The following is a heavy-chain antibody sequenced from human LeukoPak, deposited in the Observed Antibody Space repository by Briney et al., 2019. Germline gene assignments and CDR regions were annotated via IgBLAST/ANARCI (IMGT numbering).Heavy chain of an antibody. V-gene: IGHV4-34*01. D-gene: IGHD1-1*01. Sequence: PSETLSLTCAVYGGSFSGYYWSWIRQPPGKGLEWIGEINHSGSTNYNPSLKSRVTISLDTSKNQFSLKLSSVTAADTAVYYCARVSATGAPPIWYYYYYMDVWGKGTTVTVSS. CDR1: GGSFSGYY. CDR3: ARVSATGAPPIWYYYYYMDV. J-gene: IGHJ6*03. CDR2: INHSGST.